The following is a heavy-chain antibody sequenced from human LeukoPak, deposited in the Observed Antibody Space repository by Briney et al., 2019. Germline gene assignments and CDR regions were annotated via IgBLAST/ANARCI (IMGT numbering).Heavy chain of an antibody. CDR3: ARLGSIAAAGTPDY. V-gene: IGHV3-11*06. CDR2: ISGSTTYT. D-gene: IGHD6-13*01. Sequence: GGSLRLSCAASGFTFSDYYMSWIRQAPGKGLEWVSYISGSTTYTTYAVSVKGRFTISRDNAKNSLYLQMNSLRGEDTAVYYCARLGSIAAAGTPDYWGQGTLVTVSS. CDR1: GFTFSDYY. J-gene: IGHJ4*02.